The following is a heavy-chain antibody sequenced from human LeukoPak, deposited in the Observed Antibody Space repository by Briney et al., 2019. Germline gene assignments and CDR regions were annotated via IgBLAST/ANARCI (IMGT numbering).Heavy chain of an antibody. CDR2: VSYDGSYK. J-gene: IGHJ4*02. CDR3: ARAPGYGAAYYFDY. CDR1: GFTFSSYA. D-gene: IGHD1-1*01. V-gene: IGHV3-30*04. Sequence: GGSLRLSCAASGFTFSSYAMSWVRQAPGKGLEWVAVVSYDGSYKCYADSVKGRFTISRDNSKNTLYLQMNSLRAEDTAVYYCARAPGYGAAYYFDYWGQGTLVTVSS.